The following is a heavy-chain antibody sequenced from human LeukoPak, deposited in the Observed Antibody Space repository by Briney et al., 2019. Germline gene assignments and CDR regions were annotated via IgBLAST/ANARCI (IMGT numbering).Heavy chain of an antibody. CDR1: GFTFSSYA. Sequence: PGGSLRLSCAASGFTFSSYAMTWVRQAPGKGLEWVSAISGSGGSTYYADSVKGRFTISRDNSKNTLYLQMNSLRAEDTAVYYCAKSQSQYYDILTGGPVGDYWGQGTLVTVSS. D-gene: IGHD3-9*01. J-gene: IGHJ4*02. V-gene: IGHV3-23*01. CDR3: AKSQSQYYDILTGGPVGDY. CDR2: ISGSGGST.